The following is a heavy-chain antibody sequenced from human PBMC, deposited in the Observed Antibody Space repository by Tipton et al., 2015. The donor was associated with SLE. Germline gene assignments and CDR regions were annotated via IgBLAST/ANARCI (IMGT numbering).Heavy chain of an antibody. D-gene: IGHD2-15*01. J-gene: IGHJ6*02. CDR2: IGSSGKTI. CDR1: GFTFSVYE. CDR3: ARDLLWPTDV. V-gene: IGHV3-48*03. Sequence: VQLVQSGGALVQPGRSLRLSCAASGFTFSVYEMHWVRQAPGKGLEWVSYIGSSGKTIQYADSVTGRFTISRDNAKNSLYLQMDSLRAEDTAVYYCARDLLWPTDVWGQGTTVTVSS.